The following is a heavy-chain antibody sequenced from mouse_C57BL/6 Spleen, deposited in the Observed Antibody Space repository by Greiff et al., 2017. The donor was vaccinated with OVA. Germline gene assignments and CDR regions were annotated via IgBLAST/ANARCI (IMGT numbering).Heavy chain of an antibody. CDR1: GYTFTSYW. D-gene: IGHD2-4*01. Sequence: QVQLKQPGAELVKPGASVKVSCKASGYTFTSYWMHWVKQRPGQGLEWIGRIHPSDSATNYNQKFKGKATLTVDKSSSTAYMQLSSLTSEDSAVYYCAMGYDYDFAYWGQGTLVTVSA. J-gene: IGHJ3*01. CDR3: AMGYDYDFAY. CDR2: IHPSDSAT. V-gene: IGHV1-74*01.